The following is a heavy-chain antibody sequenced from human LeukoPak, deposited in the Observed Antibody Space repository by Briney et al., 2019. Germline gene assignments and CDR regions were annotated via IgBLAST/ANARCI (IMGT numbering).Heavy chain of an antibody. D-gene: IGHD5-18*01. V-gene: IGHV1-69*13. CDR1: GGTFSSYA. J-gene: IGHJ6*02. Sequence: SVKVSCTASGGTFSSYAISWVRQAPGQGLEWMGGIIPIFGTANYAQKFQGRVTITADESTSTAYMELSSLRSEDTAVYYCAKLPTRGYSYGFFYYYGMDVWGQGTTVTVSS. CDR3: AKLPTRGYSYGFFYYYGMDV. CDR2: IIPIFGTA.